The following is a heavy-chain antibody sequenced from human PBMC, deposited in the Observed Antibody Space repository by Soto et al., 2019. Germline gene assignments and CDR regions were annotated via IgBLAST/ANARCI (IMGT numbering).Heavy chain of an antibody. D-gene: IGHD6-13*01. Sequence: QVQLVESGGGVVQPGRSLRLSCAASGFTFSSYGMHWVRQAPGKGLEWVAVISYDGSNKYYADSVKVRFTISRDNSKNTLYLQMNSLRAEDTAVYYCAKQPAAGTGYYFDYWGQGTLVTVSS. J-gene: IGHJ4*02. CDR2: ISYDGSNK. CDR1: GFTFSSYG. CDR3: AKQPAAGTGYYFDY. V-gene: IGHV3-30*18.